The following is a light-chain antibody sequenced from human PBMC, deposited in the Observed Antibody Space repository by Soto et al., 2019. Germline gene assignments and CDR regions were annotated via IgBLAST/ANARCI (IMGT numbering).Light chain of an antibody. CDR3: QQRSNWIT. CDR2: DAS. Sequence: EIVLTQSPATLSLSPGERATLSCRASQSVGTYLVWYQQKPGQAPRLLIYDASNRATGIPGRFSGSGSGTDFTLTISSLEPEDFAVYYCQQRSNWITFGQGTRLEIK. J-gene: IGKJ5*01. CDR1: QSVGTY. V-gene: IGKV3-11*01.